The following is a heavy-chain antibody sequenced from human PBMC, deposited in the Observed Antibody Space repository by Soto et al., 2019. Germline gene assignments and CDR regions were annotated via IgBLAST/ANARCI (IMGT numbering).Heavy chain of an antibody. D-gene: IGHD6-6*01. CDR3: ARDDRIAARPPLRGGYYYYYGMDV. CDR2: IIPIFGTA. CDR1: GGTFSSYA. Sequence: PGASVKVSCKASGGTFSSYAISWVRQAPGQGLEWMGGIIPIFGTANYAQKFQGRVTITADKSTSTAYMELSSLRSEDTAVYYCARDDRIAARPPLRGGYYYYYGMDVWGQGTTVTVSS. V-gene: IGHV1-69*06. J-gene: IGHJ6*02.